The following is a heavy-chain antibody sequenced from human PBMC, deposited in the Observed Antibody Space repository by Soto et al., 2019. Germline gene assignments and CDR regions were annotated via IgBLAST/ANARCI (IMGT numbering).Heavy chain of an antibody. J-gene: IGHJ5*02. Sequence: QVQLVESGGGVVQPGRSLRLSCAASGFTFSSYGMHWVRQAPVKGLEWVAVIWYDGSNKYYADSVKGRFTISRDNSKNTLYLQMNSLRAEDTAVYYCARDGTDYSNGADWFDPWGQGTLVTVSS. CDR2: IWYDGSNK. D-gene: IGHD3-9*01. CDR1: GFTFSSYG. CDR3: ARDGTDYSNGADWFDP. V-gene: IGHV3-33*01.